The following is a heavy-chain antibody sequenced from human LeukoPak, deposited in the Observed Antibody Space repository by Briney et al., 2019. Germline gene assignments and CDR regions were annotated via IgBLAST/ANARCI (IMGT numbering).Heavy chain of an antibody. CDR3: ARRRWADAFDI. J-gene: IGHJ3*02. CDR2: IYPGDSDT. D-gene: IGHD4-23*01. V-gene: IGHV5-51*01. Sequence: GESLKISCKGSGYSFSNYWIAWVRQMPGKGLEWMGIIYPGDSDTTYSPSFQGQVTISADKSISTPYLQWSSLKASDTAMYYCARRRWADAFDIWGQGTMVTVSS. CDR1: GYSFSNYW.